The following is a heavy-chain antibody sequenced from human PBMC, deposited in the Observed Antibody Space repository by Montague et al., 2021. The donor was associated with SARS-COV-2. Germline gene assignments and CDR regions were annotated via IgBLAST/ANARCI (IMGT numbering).Heavy chain of an antibody. CDR2: IYYSGST. J-gene: IGHJ4*01. D-gene: IGHD3-9*01. CDR1: GDSISNYY. V-gene: IGHV4-59*08. Sequence: SETLSLTCTVSGDSISNYYWSWIRRPPGKGLEWLGYIYYSGSTNYNPSLKSRDTISVDTSKNQFSLRLSSVTAADTAVYYCARLPYILPGYAYFDFWGQGSLVIVSS. CDR3: ARLPYILPGYAYFDF.